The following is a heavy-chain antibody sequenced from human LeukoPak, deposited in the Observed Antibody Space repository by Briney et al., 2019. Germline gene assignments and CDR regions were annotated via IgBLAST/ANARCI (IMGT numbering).Heavy chain of an antibody. D-gene: IGHD3-22*01. V-gene: IGHV4-31*03. CDR2: IYYSGST. CDR3: ARAQYYYDSSGSHIVYFDY. Sequence: SETLSLTCTVSGGSISSGGYYWSWIRQHPGKGLEWIGYIYYSGSTYYNPSLKSRVTISVDTSKNQFSLKLSSVTAADTAVYYCARAQYYYDSSGSHIVYFDYWGQGTLVTVSS. CDR1: GGSISSGGYY. J-gene: IGHJ4*02.